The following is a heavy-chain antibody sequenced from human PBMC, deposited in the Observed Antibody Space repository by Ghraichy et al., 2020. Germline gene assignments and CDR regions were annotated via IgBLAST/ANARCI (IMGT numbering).Heavy chain of an antibody. CDR2: IKKDGSEK. CDR1: GFRFSYYS. CDR3: AKEKESEYYFKD. V-gene: IGHV3-7*01. J-gene: IGHJ4*01. D-gene: IGHD2/OR15-2a*01. Sequence: GGSLRLSCAASGFRFSYYSMSWVRQAPGKGLEWVANIKKDGSEKYYVDSVKGRFTISRDNSKDTLYLQMNSLRAEDTAVYYCAKEKESEYYFKDWGSGTLVTVYS.